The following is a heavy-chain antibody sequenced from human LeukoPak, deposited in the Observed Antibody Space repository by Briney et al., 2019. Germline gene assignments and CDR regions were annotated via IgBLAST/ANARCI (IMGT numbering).Heavy chain of an antibody. CDR2: IYYSGST. J-gene: IGHJ4*02. Sequence: SETLSLTCTVSGGSISSYYWSWIRQPPGKGLEWIGYIYYSGSTNYNPSLKSRVTISVDTSKNQFSLKLSSVTAADTAVYYCAREVSGIGSVPNFDYWGQGTLVTVSS. CDR3: AREVSGIGSVPNFDY. V-gene: IGHV4-59*12. D-gene: IGHD3-10*01. CDR1: GGSISSYY.